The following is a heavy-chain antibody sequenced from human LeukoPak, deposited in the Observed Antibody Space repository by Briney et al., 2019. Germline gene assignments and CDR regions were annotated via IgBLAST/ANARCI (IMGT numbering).Heavy chain of an antibody. V-gene: IGHV1-2*02. CDR3: ARSIVVVPAAMRAFDI. J-gene: IGHJ3*02. D-gene: IGHD2-2*01. Sequence: ASVKVSCKASGYTFTGYYMHWVRQAPGQGLEWMGWINPNSGGTNYAQKFQGRVTMTGDTSISTAYMELSRLRSDDTAVYYCARSIVVVPAAMRAFDIWGQGTMVTVSS. CDR2: INPNSGGT. CDR1: GYTFTGYY.